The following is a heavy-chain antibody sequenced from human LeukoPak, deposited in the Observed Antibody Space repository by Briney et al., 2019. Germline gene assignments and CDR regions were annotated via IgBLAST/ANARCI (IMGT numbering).Heavy chain of an antibody. V-gene: IGHV4-30-4*01. D-gene: IGHD3-10*01. CDR2: IYYSGNT. Sequence: SQTLSLTCTVSGGSISSGDYYWSWIRQPPGKGLEWIGYIYYSGNTYYNPSLKSRVTISVDTSKNQFSLKLSSVTAADTAVYYCASLPYYYGSAIFWYFDPWGRGTLVTVSS. CDR1: GGSISSGDYY. J-gene: IGHJ2*01. CDR3: ASLPYYYGSAIFWYFDP.